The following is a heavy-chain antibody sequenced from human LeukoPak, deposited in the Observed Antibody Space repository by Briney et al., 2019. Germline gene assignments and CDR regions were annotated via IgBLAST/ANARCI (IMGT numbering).Heavy chain of an antibody. V-gene: IGHV3-48*03. CDR2: ISSSGSTI. J-gene: IGHJ4*02. CDR1: GFTFSSYE. Sequence: GGSLRLSCAASGFTFSSYEMNWVRQAPGKGLEWVSYISSSGSTIYYADSVKGRFTISRDNAKNSLYLQMNSLRAEDTAVYYCARDGDISGEFDYWGQGTLVTVSS. CDR3: ARDGDISGEFDY. D-gene: IGHD6-25*01.